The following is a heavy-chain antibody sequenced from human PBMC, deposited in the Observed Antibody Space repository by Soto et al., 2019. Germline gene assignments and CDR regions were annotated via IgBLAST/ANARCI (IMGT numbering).Heavy chain of an antibody. CDR1: GGSISSYY. CDR3: ARSVILTGGSYKGLIRLHYFDT. D-gene: IGHD3-9*01. J-gene: IGHJ4*02. Sequence: PSETLSLTCTVSGGSISSYYWSWIRQPPGKGLEWIGYIYYSGSTNYNPSLKSRVTISVDTSKNQFSLKLSSVTAADTAVYYCARSVILTGGSYKGLIRLHYFDTWGQGTLVTVSS. CDR2: IYYSGST. V-gene: IGHV4-59*12.